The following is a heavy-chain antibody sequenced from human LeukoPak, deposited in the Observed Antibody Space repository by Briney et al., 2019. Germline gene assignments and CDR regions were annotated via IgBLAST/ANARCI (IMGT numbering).Heavy chain of an antibody. CDR2: INPNSGGT. Sequence: ASVKVSCKASGYTFTGYYMHWVRQAPGQGLEWMGWINPNSGGTNYAQKLQGRVTMTTDTSTSTAYMELRSLRSDDTAVYYCARGPSYYYDSSGYQCLFYWGQGTLVTVSS. CDR3: ARGPSYYYDSSGYQCLFY. J-gene: IGHJ4*02. CDR1: GYTFTGYY. D-gene: IGHD3-22*01. V-gene: IGHV1-2*02.